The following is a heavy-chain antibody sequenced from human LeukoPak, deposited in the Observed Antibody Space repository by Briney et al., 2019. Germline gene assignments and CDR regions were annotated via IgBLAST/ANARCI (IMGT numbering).Heavy chain of an antibody. CDR2: ISGDGGST. V-gene: IGHV3-43*02. J-gene: IGHJ4*02. CDR1: GFTFDDYA. D-gene: IGHD3-22*01. Sequence: GGSLRLSCAASGFTFDDYAMRWVRQAPGKGLEWVSLISGDGGSTYYADSVKGRFTISRDNSKNSLYLQMNSLRTEDTALYYCAKDSYYYYDSSGYATYYFDYWGQGTLVTVSS. CDR3: AKDSYYYYDSSGYATYYFDY.